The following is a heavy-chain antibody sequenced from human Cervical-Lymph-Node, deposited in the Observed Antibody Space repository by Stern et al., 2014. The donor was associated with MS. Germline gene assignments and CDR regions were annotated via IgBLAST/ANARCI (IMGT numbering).Heavy chain of an antibody. V-gene: IGHV3-7*01. CDR1: TFSSYW. CDR2: IKQDGSDK. J-gene: IGHJ3*02. CDR3: ARSGSGYAFDM. Sequence: TFSSYWMTWVRQSPGKGLVWVANIKQDGSDKRYVDSVTGRFTISRDNVKNSLHLQLNSLRVEDTAVYYCARSGSGYAFDMWGQGTMVTVSS. D-gene: IGHD3-22*01.